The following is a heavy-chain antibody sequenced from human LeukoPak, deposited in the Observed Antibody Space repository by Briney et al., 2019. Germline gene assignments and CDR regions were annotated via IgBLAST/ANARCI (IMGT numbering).Heavy chain of an antibody. D-gene: IGHD5-24*01. Sequence: ASVKVSCKASGYTFTGYYMHWVRQAPGQGLEWMGRISPNSGGTNYAQKFQGRVTMTRGTSISTAYMELSRLRSDDTAVYYCARGAIVVEMATIGPFDYWGQGTLVTVSS. V-gene: IGHV1-2*06. J-gene: IGHJ4*02. CDR1: GYTFTGYY. CDR3: ARGAIVVEMATIGPFDY. CDR2: ISPNSGGT.